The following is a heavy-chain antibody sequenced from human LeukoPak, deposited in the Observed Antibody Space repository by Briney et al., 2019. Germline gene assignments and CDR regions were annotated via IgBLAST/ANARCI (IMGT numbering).Heavy chain of an antibody. CDR1: GFNFKNYA. Sequence: PGGSLRLSCAASGFNFKNYAMHWVRQAPAKGLEWVAVISSDGGSEYYAPSVKGRFTISRDTSKNTLFLDMNSLRGDDTALYYCARAYTGTGWGHFDYWGQGTLVTVSS. CDR3: ARAYTGTGWGHFDY. D-gene: IGHD3-9*01. J-gene: IGHJ4*02. V-gene: IGHV3-30-3*01. CDR2: ISSDGGSE.